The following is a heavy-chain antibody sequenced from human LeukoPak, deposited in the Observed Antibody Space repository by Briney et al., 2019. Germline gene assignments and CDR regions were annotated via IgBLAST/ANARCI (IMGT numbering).Heavy chain of an antibody. J-gene: IGHJ4*02. Sequence: ASVKVSCKASGYTLTQHSINWVRQAPGQGLEWMGWIITDTGNPTYAQGSTGRFVFSVDTSVNTAYLQISSLKAEDTAVYYCAREVLRHDYWGQGTLVTVSS. V-gene: IGHV7-4-1*02. D-gene: IGHD3-10*01. CDR2: IITDTGNP. CDR1: GYTLTQHS. CDR3: AREVLRHDY.